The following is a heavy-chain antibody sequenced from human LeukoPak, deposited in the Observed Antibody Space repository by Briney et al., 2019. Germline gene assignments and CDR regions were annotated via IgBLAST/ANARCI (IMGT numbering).Heavy chain of an antibody. V-gene: IGHV4-34*01. J-gene: IGHJ4*02. Sequence: SETLSLTCAVTGGSFSGDYWSWIRQPPGKGLEWTGEINHSGSTNYNSSLESRVTISIDTSRNQISLKLISVTAADTAVYYCARGYYYDSSRYIPLLEYWGQGTLVTVSS. CDR2: INHSGST. CDR3: ARGYYYDSSRYIPLLEY. CDR1: GGSFSGDY. D-gene: IGHD3-22*01.